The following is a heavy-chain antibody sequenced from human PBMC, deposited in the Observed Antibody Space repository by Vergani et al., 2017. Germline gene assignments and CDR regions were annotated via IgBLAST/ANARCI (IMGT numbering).Heavy chain of an antibody. D-gene: IGHD2-21*01. J-gene: IGHJ3*02. V-gene: IGHV3-33*01. CDR2: IWYDGSNK. CDR3: ARGDHEPRDAFDI. Sequence: QVQLVESGGGVVQPGRSLRLSCAASGFTFSSYGMHWVRQAPGKGLEWVAVIWYDGSNKYYADSVKGRFTISRDNSKNTLYLQMNSLRAEDTAVYYCARGDHEPRDAFDIWGQGTMVTVSS. CDR1: GFTFSSYG.